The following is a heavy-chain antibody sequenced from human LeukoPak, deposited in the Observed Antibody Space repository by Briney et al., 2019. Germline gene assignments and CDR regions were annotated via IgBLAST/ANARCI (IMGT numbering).Heavy chain of an antibody. Sequence: PGGSLRLSCAASGFTFSSYGMSWVRQAPGKGLEWVSAISGSGGSTYYADSVKGRFTISRDNSKNTLYLQMNSLRAEDTAVYYCAKGGGLDCSGGSCSRTDFGAFDYWGQGTLVTVSS. D-gene: IGHD2-15*01. CDR2: ISGSGGST. CDR1: GFTFSSYG. J-gene: IGHJ4*02. CDR3: AKGGGLDCSGGSCSRTDFGAFDY. V-gene: IGHV3-23*01.